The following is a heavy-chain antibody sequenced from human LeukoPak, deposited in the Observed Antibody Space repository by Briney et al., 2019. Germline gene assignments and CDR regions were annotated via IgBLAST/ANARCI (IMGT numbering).Heavy chain of an antibody. CDR1: GFAFSNYG. CDR3: ARDYSSSLDY. Sequence: QSGGSLRLSCAASGFAFSNYGMHWVRQAPGKGLEWVAVIWYDGSNKYYADSVKGRFTISRDNSRNTLYPQMNSLRAEDTAVYYCARDYSSSLDYWGQGTLVTVSS. CDR2: IWYDGSNK. J-gene: IGHJ4*02. D-gene: IGHD6-13*01. V-gene: IGHV3-33*01.